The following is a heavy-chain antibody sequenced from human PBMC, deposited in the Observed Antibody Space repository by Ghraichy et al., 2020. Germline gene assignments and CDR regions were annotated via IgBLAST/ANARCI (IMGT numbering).Heavy chain of an antibody. CDR1: GGSFSGYY. V-gene: IGHV4-34*01. D-gene: IGHD3-10*01. CDR2: INHSGST. CDR3: ARGHSGSGSYYTFDY. Sequence: SQTLSLTCAVYGGSFSGYYWSWIRQPPGKGLEWIGEINHSGSTNYNPSLKSRVTISVDTSKNQFSLKLSSVTAADTAVYYCARGHSGSGSYYTFDYWGQGTLVTVSS. J-gene: IGHJ4*02.